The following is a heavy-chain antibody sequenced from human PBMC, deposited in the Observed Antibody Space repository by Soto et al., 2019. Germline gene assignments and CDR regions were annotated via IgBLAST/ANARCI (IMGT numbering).Heavy chain of an antibody. CDR3: ARVGLVNDFDY. V-gene: IGHV1-69*12. J-gene: IGHJ4*02. CDR2: IIPIFGTS. D-gene: IGHD2-21*01. Sequence: QVQLVQSGAEVKKPGSPVKVSCKPPEATFSSNAITWLRQAPEKGLEWMGGIIPIFGTSNYAQKFQGRVTITADESTSTVYMELSSLRSEDTAVYYCARVGLVNDFDYWGQGTLVTVSS. CDR1: EATFSSNA.